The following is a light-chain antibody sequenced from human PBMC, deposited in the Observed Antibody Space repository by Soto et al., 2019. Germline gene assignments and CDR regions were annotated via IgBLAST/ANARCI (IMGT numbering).Light chain of an antibody. J-gene: IGLJ2*01. CDR3: QSYDNILNVVI. CDR2: ANS. Sequence: QSVLTQPPSVSGAPGQRVTISCTGSSSNIGARYDVHWYQQLPGTAPKLLIYANSNRPSGVPDRFSGPKSGTSASLAITGLQAEDAADYYCQSYDNILNVVIFGGGTKLTVL. V-gene: IGLV1-40*01. CDR1: SSNIGARYD.